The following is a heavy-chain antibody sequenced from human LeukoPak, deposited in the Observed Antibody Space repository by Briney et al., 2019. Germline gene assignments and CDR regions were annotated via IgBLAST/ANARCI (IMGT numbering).Heavy chain of an antibody. D-gene: IGHD4-17*01. J-gene: IGHJ4*02. CDR1: GFTFSSYS. Sequence: GGSLRLSCAASGFTFSSYSMNWVRQAPGKGLEWVSSISSSISYIYYADSVKGRFTISRDNAKNSLYLQMNSLRAEDTAVYYCARTIFTVTTPRGGKYYFDYLGQGTLVTVSS. CDR2: ISSSISYI. V-gene: IGHV3-21*01. CDR3: ARTIFTVTTPRGGKYYFDY.